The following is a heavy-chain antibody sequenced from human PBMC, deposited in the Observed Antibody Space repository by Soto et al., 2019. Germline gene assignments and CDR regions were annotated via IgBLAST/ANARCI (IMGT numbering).Heavy chain of an antibody. V-gene: IGHV1-18*01. Sequence: GASVKVSCKASGYTFTSYGISWVRQAPGQGLEWMGWISAYNGNTNYAQKLQGRVTMTTDTSTSTAYMELRSLRSDDTAVYYCAREGYYDILTGYFPSSYYGMDVWGQGTTVTVSS. J-gene: IGHJ6*02. CDR3: AREGYYDILTGYFPSSYYGMDV. CDR2: ISAYNGNT. CDR1: GYTFTSYG. D-gene: IGHD3-9*01.